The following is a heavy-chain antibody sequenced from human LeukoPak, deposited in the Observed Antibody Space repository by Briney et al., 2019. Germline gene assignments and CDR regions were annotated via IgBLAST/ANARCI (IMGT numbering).Heavy chain of an antibody. CDR1: GFTFSSYA. CDR3: AKGDYYDSSGYFDY. V-gene: IGHV3-23*01. CDR2: ISGSGGST. J-gene: IGHJ4*02. D-gene: IGHD3-22*01. Sequence: GGSLRLSCAASGFTFSSYAMSWVRQAPGKALEWVSAISGSGGSTYYADSVKGRFTISRDNSKNTLYLQMNSLRAEDTAVYYCAKGDYYDSSGYFDYWGQGTLVTVSS.